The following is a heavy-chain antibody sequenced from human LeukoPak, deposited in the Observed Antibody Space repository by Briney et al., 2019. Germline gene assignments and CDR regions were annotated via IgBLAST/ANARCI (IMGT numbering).Heavy chain of an antibody. V-gene: IGHV4-4*07. CDR1: GGSISSYY. CDR3: ARPVYGGPVGAFDL. J-gene: IGHJ3*01. Sequence: SETLSLTCTVSGGSISSYYWSWIRQPAGKGLEWIGRIYMTGSTNYNPSLKSRVTMSIDTSKNQFSLKLSSVTAADTAVYYCARPVYGGPVGAFDLWGQGTMVTVSS. CDR2: IYMTGST. D-gene: IGHD4/OR15-4a*01.